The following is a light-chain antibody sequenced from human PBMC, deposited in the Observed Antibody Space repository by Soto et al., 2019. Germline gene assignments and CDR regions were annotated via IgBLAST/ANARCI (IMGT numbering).Light chain of an antibody. CDR1: QRVGSY. V-gene: IGKV3-11*01. CDR2: DSS. J-gene: IGKJ4*01. CDR3: QQRSVWPLT. Sequence: EIVLTQFPATLSLSPGDGATLSCRSSQRVGSYVAWYQQKRGQAPRLLIYDSSNRATGIQARFSGRGSGTDFSLIISSLEPEDFAVYYCQQRSVWPLTFGGGTKVDIK.